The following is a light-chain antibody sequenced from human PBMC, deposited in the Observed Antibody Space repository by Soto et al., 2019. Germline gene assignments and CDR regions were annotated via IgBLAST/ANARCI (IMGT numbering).Light chain of an antibody. CDR3: QQRSAWPTT. CDR1: QSVGSY. J-gene: IGKJ4*01. V-gene: IGKV3-11*01. Sequence: EIVLTQSPATLSLSPGHRATLSCRASQSVGSYLGWYQQRPGQAPRLLIYDASNRATGIPARFSGSGSGTDVSLTISSLAPEDFAVYYCQQRSAWPTTFGGGTKVEIK. CDR2: DAS.